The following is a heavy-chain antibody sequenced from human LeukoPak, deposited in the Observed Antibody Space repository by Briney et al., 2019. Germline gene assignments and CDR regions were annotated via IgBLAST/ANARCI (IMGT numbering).Heavy chain of an antibody. Sequence: PSETLSLTCDVSGASLVPPTCGLWVPNPPGGGLKWIGEVHLNGRTHYSPSLESRVTMSVDMSENHISLQLTSVTAADTAVYYCAREGGFYRPLDYSGPGTLVIVSS. CDR2: VHLNGRT. D-gene: IGHD2/OR15-2a*01. V-gene: IGHV4-4*02. CDR3: AREGGFYRPLDY. CDR1: GASLVPPT. J-gene: IGHJ4*02.